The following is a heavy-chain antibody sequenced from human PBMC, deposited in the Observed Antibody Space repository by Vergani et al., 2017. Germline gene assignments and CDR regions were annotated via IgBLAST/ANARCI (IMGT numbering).Heavy chain of an antibody. D-gene: IGHD4-17*01. J-gene: IGHJ4*02. V-gene: IGHV3-21*01. CDR3: ARSFHDYGDFYPIGDY. Sequence: EVQLVESGGGLVQPGGSLKLSCAASGFTFSSYSMNWVRQAPGKGLEWVSSISSSSSYIYYADSVKGRFTISRDNAKNSLYLQMNSLRAEDTAVYYCARSFHDYGDFYPIGDYWGQGTLVTVSS. CDR1: GFTFSSYS. CDR2: ISSSSSYI.